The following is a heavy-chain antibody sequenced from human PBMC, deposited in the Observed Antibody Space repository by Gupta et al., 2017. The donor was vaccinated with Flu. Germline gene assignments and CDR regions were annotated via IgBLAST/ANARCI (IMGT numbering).Heavy chain of an antibody. CDR3: ARGTVQRRLPLLYTGTHTRSQGYVFDI. V-gene: IGHV1-3*01. Sequence: QVQLQQSGAEVKKPGPSGKLFCKASVYTFTRYAIHWVRQAPGQRLEWMGWINGENEDTKYSQKFQGRLTITTDTSASTAYMELSSLTSEDGAVYYCARGTVQRRLPLLYTGTHTRSQGYVFDIWGQGTLVTVSS. CDR1: VYTFTRYA. J-gene: IGHJ3*02. CDR2: INGENEDT. D-gene: IGHD3-3*01.